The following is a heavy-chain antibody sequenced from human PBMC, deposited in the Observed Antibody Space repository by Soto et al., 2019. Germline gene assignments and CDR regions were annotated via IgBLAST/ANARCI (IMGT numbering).Heavy chain of an antibody. V-gene: IGHV3-30*18. Sequence: QVQLVESGGGVVQPGRSLRLSCAASGFTFTSHGMHWVRQAPDKGLEWVAVISYDGSNKYYADSVKGRFTISRDNSKNTLYLQMNSLRAEDTAVYYCAKATVVTPGDYWGQGTLVTVSS. D-gene: IGHD4-17*01. J-gene: IGHJ4*02. CDR3: AKATVVTPGDY. CDR1: GFTFTSHG. CDR2: ISYDGSNK.